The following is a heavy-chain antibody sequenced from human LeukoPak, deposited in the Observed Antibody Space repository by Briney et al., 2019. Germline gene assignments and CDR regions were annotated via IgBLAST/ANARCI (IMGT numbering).Heavy chain of an antibody. Sequence: GGSLRLSCAASGFTFDDYAMHWVRQAPGKGLEWVSLISGDGGSTYYADSVKGRFTISRDNSKNSLYLRMNSLRTEDTALYYCAKDIELLWFGESPQGGFDYWGQGTLVTVSS. CDR3: AKDIELLWFGESPQGGFDY. J-gene: IGHJ4*02. CDR1: GFTFDDYA. D-gene: IGHD3-10*01. CDR2: ISGDGGST. V-gene: IGHV3-43*02.